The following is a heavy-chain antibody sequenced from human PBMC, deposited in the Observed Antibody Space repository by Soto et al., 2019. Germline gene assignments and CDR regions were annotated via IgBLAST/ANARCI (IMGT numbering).Heavy chain of an antibody. J-gene: IGHJ4*02. V-gene: IGHV3-30*03. D-gene: IGHD6-13*01. CDR1: GFTFSSYG. CDR3: ASHPAGYSTTDYYFDH. Sequence: GGSLRLSCAASGFTFSSYGMHWVRQAPGKGLEWVAVISYDGSNKYYADSVKGRFTISRDNSKNTLYLQMNSLRAEDTAVYYCASHPAGYSTTDYYFDHWGQGSLVTVSS. CDR2: ISYDGSNK.